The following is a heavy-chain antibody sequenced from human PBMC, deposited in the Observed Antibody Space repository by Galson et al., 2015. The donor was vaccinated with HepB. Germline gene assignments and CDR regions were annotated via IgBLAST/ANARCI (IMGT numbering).Heavy chain of an antibody. D-gene: IGHD2-8*02. J-gene: IGHJ5*02. V-gene: IGHV3-23*01. CDR2: IGGNSTRT. CDR3: AKDILHWSFDH. Sequence: SLRLSCAASGFGIYYNAMAWVRQAPGKGLEWVAAIGGNSTRTDYAASVQGRFTISRDTSRNILYLHLNFLRAEDTAVYYCAKDILHWSFDHWGQGTLVTVSS. CDR1: GFGIYYNA.